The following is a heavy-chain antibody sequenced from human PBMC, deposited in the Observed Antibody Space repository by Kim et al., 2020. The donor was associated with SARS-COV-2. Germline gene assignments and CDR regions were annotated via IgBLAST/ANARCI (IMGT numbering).Heavy chain of an antibody. CDR3: ARAPTRNYDTRPYYFDH. Sequence: ASVKVSCKTSGYTFINYDINWVRQATGQGLEWMGWMNPNSGNTGYAQKFQGRVAMTKNTSISTAYMELSSLRSEDTAVYYCARAPTRNYDTRPYYFDHWGRGTLVTVSS. CDR2: MNPNSGNT. V-gene: IGHV1-8*01. J-gene: IGHJ4*02. CDR1: GYTFINYD. D-gene: IGHD1-7*01.